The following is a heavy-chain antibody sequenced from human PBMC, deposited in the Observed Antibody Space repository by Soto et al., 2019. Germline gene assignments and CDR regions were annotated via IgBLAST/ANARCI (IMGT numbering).Heavy chain of an antibody. D-gene: IGHD4-17*01. Sequence: SETLSLTCTVSGGSISSSGYYWGWIRQPPGKGLEWIGSIFFTGSSSYNPSLKSRVTMSVVTSKKQFSLKLTSVTAADTAVYYCARDYGGNSGYMLTPDYWGQGILVTVSS. CDR2: IFFTGSS. V-gene: IGHV4-39*01. CDR1: GGSISSSGYY. J-gene: IGHJ4*02. CDR3: ARDYGGNSGYMLTPDY.